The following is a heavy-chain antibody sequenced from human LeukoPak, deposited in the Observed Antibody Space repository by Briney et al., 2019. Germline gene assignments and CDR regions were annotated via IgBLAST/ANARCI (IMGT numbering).Heavy chain of an antibody. CDR2: TSWNGGSI. CDR1: GFTFEDSG. D-gene: IGHD3-22*01. CDR3: AKDRSTMIPASFDY. Sequence: GGSLRLSCAASGFTFEDSGMHWVRQAPGKGLEWVSGTSWNGGSIGYADSVKGRFTISRDNAKNTLYLQMNSLRAEDTAVYYCAKDRSTMIPASFDYWGQGTLVTVSS. J-gene: IGHJ4*02. V-gene: IGHV3-9*01.